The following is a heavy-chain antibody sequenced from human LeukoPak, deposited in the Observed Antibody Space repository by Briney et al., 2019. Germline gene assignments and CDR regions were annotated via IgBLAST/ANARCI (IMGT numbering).Heavy chain of an antibody. Sequence: GGSLRLPCEASGSTLSNYWITWVRQAPGKGLEWVANIKPDGREKYYMPSVKGRFTISRDSAKNSFYLQMNSLRAEDTAVYYCATMASNVFEYWGQGTLVTVSP. CDR3: ATMASNVFEY. J-gene: IGHJ4*02. CDR2: IKPDGREK. CDR1: GSTLSNYW. V-gene: IGHV3-7*03. D-gene: IGHD5-24*01.